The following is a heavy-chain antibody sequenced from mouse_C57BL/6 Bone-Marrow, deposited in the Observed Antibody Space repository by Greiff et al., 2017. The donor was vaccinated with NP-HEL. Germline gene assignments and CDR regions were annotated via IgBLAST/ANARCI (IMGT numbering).Heavy chain of an antibody. CDR1: GYTFTSYT. J-gene: IGHJ3*01. D-gene: IGHD2-2*01. CDR2: INPSSGYT. V-gene: IGHV1-4*01. Sequence: QVQLKESGAELARPGASVKMSCKASGYTFTSYTMHWVKQRPGQGLEWIGYINPSSGYTKYNQKFKDKATLTADKSSSTAYMQLSSLTSEDSTVYYCARGWLRRLFACWGQGTLVSVSA. CDR3: ARGWLRRLFAC.